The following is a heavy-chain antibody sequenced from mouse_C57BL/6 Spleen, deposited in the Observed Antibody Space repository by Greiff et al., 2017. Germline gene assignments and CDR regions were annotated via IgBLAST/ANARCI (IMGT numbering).Heavy chain of an antibody. CDR2: ISGGGGNT. CDR1: GFTFSSYT. V-gene: IGHV5-9*01. CDR3: ARQGVYYGSSYWYFDV. J-gene: IGHJ1*03. D-gene: IGHD1-1*01. Sequence: EVMLVESGGGLVKPGGSLKLSCAASGFTFSSYTMSWVRQTPEKRLEWVVTISGGGGNTYYPDSVKGRFTISRDNAKNTLYLQMSSLRSEDTALYYCARQGVYYGSSYWYFDVWGTGTTVTVSS.